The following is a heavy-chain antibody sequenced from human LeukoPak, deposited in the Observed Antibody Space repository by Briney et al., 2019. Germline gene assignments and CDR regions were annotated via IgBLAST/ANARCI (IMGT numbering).Heavy chain of an antibody. J-gene: IGHJ4*02. CDR1: GGSISSSNW. V-gene: IGHV4-4*02. CDR2: IYHSGST. Sequence: SETLSLTCAVSGGSISSSNWWSWVRQPPGKGLEWIGEIYHSGSTNYNPSLKSRVTISVDKSKNQFSLKLSSVTAADTAVYYCASRYSSPPRTFDYWGQGTLVTVSS. D-gene: IGHD6-13*01. CDR3: ASRYSSPPRTFDY.